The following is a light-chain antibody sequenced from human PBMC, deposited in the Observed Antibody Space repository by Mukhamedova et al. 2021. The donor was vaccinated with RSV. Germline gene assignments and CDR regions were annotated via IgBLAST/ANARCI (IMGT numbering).Light chain of an antibody. J-gene: IGKJ4*01. V-gene: IGKV1-12*01. Sequence: WYQRRVHGKAPKLLIYRTSNLQSGVPSRFSGSGSGTDFTLTIDSLQPEDFATYYCQQGATFPLTIGGGTKVEIK. CDR3: QQGATFPLT. CDR2: RTS.